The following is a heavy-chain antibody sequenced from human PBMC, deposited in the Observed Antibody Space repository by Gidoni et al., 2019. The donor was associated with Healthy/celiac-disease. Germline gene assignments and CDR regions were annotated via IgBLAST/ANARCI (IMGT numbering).Heavy chain of an antibody. CDR3: ARGARYCGGDCYSY. D-gene: IGHD2-21*02. CDR1: GGPISNYY. J-gene: IGHJ4*02. Sequence: QVQLQESGPGLVKPSETLSLTCTVAGGPISNYYWNWIRQPPGMGLEWIGYIYYSGITNYNPSLKSRVTISADTSKNQFSLRLSSVTAADTAVYYCARGARYCGGDCYSYWGQGTPVTVSS. CDR2: IYYSGIT. V-gene: IGHV4-59*01.